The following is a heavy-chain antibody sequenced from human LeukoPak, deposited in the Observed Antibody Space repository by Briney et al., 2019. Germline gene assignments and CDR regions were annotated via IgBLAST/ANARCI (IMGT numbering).Heavy chain of an antibody. Sequence: RASVKVSCKASGYTFTGYYMHWVRQAPGQGLEWMGWINPNSGGTNYAQKFQGRVTMTRDTSISTAYMELSRLRSDDTAVYYCARSTGTQGGYYFDYWGQGTLVTVSS. CDR3: ARSTGTQGGYYFDY. V-gene: IGHV1-2*02. CDR1: GYTFTGYY. CDR2: INPNSGGT. J-gene: IGHJ4*02. D-gene: IGHD1-1*01.